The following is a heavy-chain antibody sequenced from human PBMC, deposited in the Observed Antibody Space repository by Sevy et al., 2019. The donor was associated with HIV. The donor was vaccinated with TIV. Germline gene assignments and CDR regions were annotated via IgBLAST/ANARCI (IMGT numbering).Heavy chain of an antibody. J-gene: IGHJ4*02. D-gene: IGHD3-10*01. Sequence: SETLSLTCTVSGFSISSDYYWGWIRQPPGKGLEWIGSIYDGGSTYYNPSLKSRVTISIDTSKNQFYLKLSFVTAADTAVYYCARDYYGSGSYYEFVYWGQGTLVTVSS. CDR2: IYDGGST. V-gene: IGHV4-38-2*02. CDR1: GFSISSDYY. CDR3: ARDYYGSGSYYEFVY.